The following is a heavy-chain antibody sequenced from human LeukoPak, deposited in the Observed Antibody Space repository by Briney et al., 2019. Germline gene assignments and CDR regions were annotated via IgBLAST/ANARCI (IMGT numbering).Heavy chain of an antibody. CDR1: GFTFSSYG. CDR2: IRYDGSNK. CDR3: AKEIAARRVFDY. V-gene: IGHV3-30*02. J-gene: IGHJ4*02. Sequence: GGSLRLSCAASGFTFSSYGMHWVRQAPGKGLEWVAFIRYDGSNKYYADSVKGRFTISRDNSKNTLYLQMNSLRAEDTAVYYCAKEIAARRVFDYWGPGTLVTVSS. D-gene: IGHD6-6*01.